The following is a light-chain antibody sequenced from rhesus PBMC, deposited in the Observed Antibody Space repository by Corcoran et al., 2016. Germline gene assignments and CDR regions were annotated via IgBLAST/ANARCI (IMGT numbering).Light chain of an antibody. CDR3: QHYGSREFT. V-gene: IGKV1-22*01. Sequence: DIQMTQSPSSLSASVGDTVTITCRASQSISNWLAWYQQKPGKAPNLVIYKASTLQTGVPSRFSGSGSGTDFTLAISSLQSEDFGTYNYQHYGSREFTFGPGTKLDIK. J-gene: IGKJ3*01. CDR1: QSISNW. CDR2: KAS.